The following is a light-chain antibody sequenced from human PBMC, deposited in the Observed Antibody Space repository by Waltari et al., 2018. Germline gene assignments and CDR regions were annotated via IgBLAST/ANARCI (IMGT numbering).Light chain of an antibody. CDR3: YSATDNKRM. V-gene: IGLV3-27*01. CDR1: VLAKKY. CDR2: KDN. Sequence: SYELTQPSSVSVSPGQTAMITCSGDVLAKKYARWFQQKPGQAPRLVIYKDNERPSGVPERFSGASSGTTVTLTISGAQVEDEADYYCYSATDNKRMFGGGTKLTVL. J-gene: IGLJ3*02.